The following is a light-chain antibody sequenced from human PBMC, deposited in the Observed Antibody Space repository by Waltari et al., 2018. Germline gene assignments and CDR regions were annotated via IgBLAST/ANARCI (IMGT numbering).Light chain of an antibody. CDR2: AAS. J-gene: IGKJ5*01. CDR3: QQYNNWPPIT. CDR1: QSVGSN. Sequence: EVVMTQSPATLSVSPGERVTLSCRASQSVGSNLAWYEQTPGQAHRLLIYAASTRATGIPARFSGSGSGTEFTLTISSLQSEDFAVYYCQQYNNWPPITFGQGTRLEYK. V-gene: IGKV3-15*01.